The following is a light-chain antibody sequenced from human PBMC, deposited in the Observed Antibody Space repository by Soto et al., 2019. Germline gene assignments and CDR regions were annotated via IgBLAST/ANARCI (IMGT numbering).Light chain of an antibody. Sequence: QSALTQPASVSGSPGQSSTISCTGTGSDVGGYNYVSWYQQHPGKAPKLMIYEVSNRPSGVSNRFSGSKSGNTASLTLSGLQAEDEADYYCSSYTSRSTLHVFGTGTKLTVL. CDR2: EVS. J-gene: IGLJ1*01. CDR3: SSYTSRSTLHV. CDR1: GSDVGGYNY. V-gene: IGLV2-14*01.